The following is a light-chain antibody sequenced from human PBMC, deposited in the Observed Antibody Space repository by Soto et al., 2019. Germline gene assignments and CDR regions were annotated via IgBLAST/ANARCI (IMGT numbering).Light chain of an antibody. J-gene: IGLJ7*01. CDR2: DNN. CDR1: SSNIGNNY. V-gene: IGLV1-51*01. Sequence: QSVLTQPPSVSVAPGQTVTISCSGGSSNIGNNYVSWYQQLPGTAPKLLIYDNNRRPSGIPDRFSGSKSGTSATLGITGLQTGDEADYYCATWDNTLSAAVFGGGTQLTVL. CDR3: ATWDNTLSAAV.